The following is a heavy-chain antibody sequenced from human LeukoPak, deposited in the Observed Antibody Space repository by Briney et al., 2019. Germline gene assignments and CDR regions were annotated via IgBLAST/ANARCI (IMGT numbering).Heavy chain of an antibody. CDR3: AGDRSSYYFDY. CDR1: GGSISSYY. CDR2: IYYSGST. V-gene: IGHV4-59*01. Sequence: SETLSLTCTVSGGSISSYYWSWIRQPPGKGLEWIGYIYYSGSTNYNPSLKSRVTISVDTSKNQFSLKLSSVTAADTAVYYCAGDRSSYYFDYWGQGTLVTVSS. D-gene: IGHD6-6*01. J-gene: IGHJ4*02.